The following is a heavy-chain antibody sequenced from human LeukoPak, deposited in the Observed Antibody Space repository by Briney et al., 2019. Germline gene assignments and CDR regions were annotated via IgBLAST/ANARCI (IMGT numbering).Heavy chain of an antibody. CDR2: IYSGGST. CDR3: ARIVAGGAFDI. J-gene: IGHJ3*02. D-gene: IGHD1-26*01. V-gene: IGHV3-66*01. Sequence: GRSLRRSCAASGFTVSSNYMSWVRQAPGKGLEWVSVIYSGGSTYHADSVKGRFNISRDNSKNTLYLQMNSLRDEDTAVYYCARIVAGGAFDIWGQGTMVTVSS. CDR1: GFTVSSNY.